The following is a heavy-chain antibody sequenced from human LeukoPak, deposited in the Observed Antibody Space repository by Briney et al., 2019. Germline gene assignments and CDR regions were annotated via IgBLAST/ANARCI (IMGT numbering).Heavy chain of an antibody. CDR1: GFTFSSYA. CDR3: AKDWELNFDY. CDR2: ISGSGGGT. J-gene: IGHJ4*02. V-gene: IGHV3-23*01. D-gene: IGHD1-26*01. Sequence: PGGSLRLSCAASGFTFSSYAMSWVRQAPGKGREWVSAISGSGGGTYYADSVKGRFTISRDNSKNTLYLQMNSLRAEDTAVYYCAKDWELNFDYWGQGTLVTVSS.